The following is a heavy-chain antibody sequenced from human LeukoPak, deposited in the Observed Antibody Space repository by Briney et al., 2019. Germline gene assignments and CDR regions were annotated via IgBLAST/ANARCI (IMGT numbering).Heavy chain of an antibody. CDR2: ISGSGGST. Sequence: GGSLTLSCASSGFTFSSYAMSWVRQAPGKGLEWVSAISGSGGSTYYADSVKGRFTISRDNSKNTLYLQMNSLRAEDTAVYYCALIPGYSPCYYMDVWGKGTTVTVSS. J-gene: IGHJ6*03. CDR1: GFTFSSYA. D-gene: IGHD5-24*01. CDR3: ALIPGYSPCYYMDV. V-gene: IGHV3-23*01.